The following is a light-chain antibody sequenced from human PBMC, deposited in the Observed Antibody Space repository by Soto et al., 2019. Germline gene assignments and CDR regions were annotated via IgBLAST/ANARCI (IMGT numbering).Light chain of an antibody. CDR2: EVT. CDR3: AAWDDSVTGV. Sequence: QSALTQPASVSGSPGQSIAISCTGSSSDVGIYNYVSWYQQHPGKVPKLIIYEVTNRPSGVSNRFSGSKSGNTASLAISGLRSEDEADYYCAAWDDSVTGVFGGGTKVTVL. J-gene: IGLJ3*02. CDR1: SSDVGIYNY. V-gene: IGLV2-14*01.